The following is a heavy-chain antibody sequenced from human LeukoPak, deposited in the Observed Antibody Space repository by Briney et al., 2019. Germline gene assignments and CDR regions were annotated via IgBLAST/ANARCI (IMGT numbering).Heavy chain of an antibody. Sequence: PSETLSLTCAVYGGSFSGYYWSWIRQPPGKGLEWIGEINHSGSTNYNPSLKSRVTISVDTSKNQFSLKLSSVTAADTAVYYCARVYSSGWYYYFDYWGQGTLVTVSS. CDR1: GGSFSGYY. D-gene: IGHD6-19*01. J-gene: IGHJ4*02. CDR3: ARVYSSGWYYYFDY. V-gene: IGHV4-34*01. CDR2: INHSGST.